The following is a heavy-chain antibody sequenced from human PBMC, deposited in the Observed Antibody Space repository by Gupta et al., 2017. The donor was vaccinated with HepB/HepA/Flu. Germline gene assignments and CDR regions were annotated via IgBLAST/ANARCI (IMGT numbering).Heavy chain of an antibody. CDR1: GGSISSYY. CDR2: IYYSGST. D-gene: IGHD3-22*01. V-gene: IGHV4-59*01. J-gene: IGHJ3*02. CDR3: ARMYYYDSSGYPNFDI. Sequence: QVQLQESGPGLVKPSETLSLTCTVSGGSISSYYWSWIRQPPGKGLEWIGYIYYSGSTNYNPSLKSRVTISVDTSKNQFSLKLSSVTAADTAVYYCARMYYYDSSGYPNFDIWGQGTMVTVSS.